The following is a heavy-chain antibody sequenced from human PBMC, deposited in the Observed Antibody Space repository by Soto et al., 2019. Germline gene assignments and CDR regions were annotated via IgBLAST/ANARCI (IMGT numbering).Heavy chain of an antibody. CDR1: GGSVSSGSYY. Sequence: QVQLQESGPGLVKPSETLSLTCTVSGGSVSSGSYYWSWIRQPPGKGLEWIGYIYYSGNTNYNPSLKSRVTISVDTSKNQFSLKLSSVTAADTAVYYCARDYGDYCWGQGTLVTVSS. J-gene: IGHJ4*02. D-gene: IGHD4-17*01. V-gene: IGHV4-61*01. CDR3: ARDYGDYC. CDR2: IYYSGNT.